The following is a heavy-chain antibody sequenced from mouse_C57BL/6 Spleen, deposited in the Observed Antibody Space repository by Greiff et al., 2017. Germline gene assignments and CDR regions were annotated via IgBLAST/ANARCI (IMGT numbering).Heavy chain of an antibody. D-gene: IGHD1-1*01. CDR1: GYTFTSYW. Sequence: QVQLKQPGAELVRPGTSVKLSCKASGYTFTSYWMPWVKQRPGQGLEWIGVIDPSDSYTNYNQKFKGKATLTVDTSSSTAYMQLSSLRSEDSAVYYCARSITTVVATGFDYWGQGTTLTVSS. CDR2: IDPSDSYT. CDR3: ARSITTVVATGFDY. J-gene: IGHJ2*01. V-gene: IGHV1-59*01.